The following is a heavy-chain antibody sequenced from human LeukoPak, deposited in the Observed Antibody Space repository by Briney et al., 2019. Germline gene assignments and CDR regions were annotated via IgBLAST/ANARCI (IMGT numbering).Heavy chain of an antibody. CDR1: GFTFRGDA. J-gene: IGHJ3*02. Sequence: GGSLRLSCAASGFTFRGDAMHWVRQAPGKGLEWVAFISYDGSKIYYADSVRGRFTISRDNSKNILYLQMNSLSTEDTAIYYCAKAFREYGSSTYSSFDIWGQGTMVTVSS. V-gene: IGHV3-30*04. D-gene: IGHD6-13*01. CDR2: ISYDGSKI. CDR3: AKAFREYGSSTYSSFDI.